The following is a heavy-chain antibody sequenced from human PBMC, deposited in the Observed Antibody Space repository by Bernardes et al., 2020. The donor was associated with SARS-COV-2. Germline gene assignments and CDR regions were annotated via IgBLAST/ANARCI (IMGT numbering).Heavy chain of an antibody. D-gene: IGHD3-3*01. CDR3: ARPARPRTMPPEDYYYYGMDV. J-gene: IGHJ6*02. V-gene: IGHV5-51*01. CDR1: GYSFTSYW. Sequence: GESLKISCKGSGYSFTSYWIGWVRQMPGKGLEWMGIIYPGDSDTRYSPSFQGQVTISADKSISTAYLQWSSLKASDTAMYYCARPARPRTMPPEDYYYYGMDVWGQGTTVTVSS. CDR2: IYPGDSDT.